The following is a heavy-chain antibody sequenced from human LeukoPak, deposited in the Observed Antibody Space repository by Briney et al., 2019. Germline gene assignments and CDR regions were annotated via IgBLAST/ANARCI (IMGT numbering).Heavy chain of an antibody. Sequence: GGSLRLSCAVSGITFMNYWMSWVRQAPGKGLEWVALIKDDGSDKHYVDSVRVRFTISIDNAQNSLYLQMNNLRAEDTAVYFCHQPVTLPAWGQGTLVTVSS. J-gene: IGHJ5*02. CDR3: HQPVTLPA. CDR2: IKDDGSDK. CDR1: GITFMNYW. D-gene: IGHD2-2*01. V-gene: IGHV3-7*01.